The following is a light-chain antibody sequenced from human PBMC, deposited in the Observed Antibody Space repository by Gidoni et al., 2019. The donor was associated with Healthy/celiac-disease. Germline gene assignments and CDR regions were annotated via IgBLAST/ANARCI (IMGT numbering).Light chain of an antibody. CDR2: GAS. V-gene: IGKV3D-15*01. Sequence: EIVMTQSPATLSVSPGERATLSCRASQSVSSHVAWYQQKPGQAPRLLIYGASTRATGIPAGFSGSGSGTEFTLTISSLQSEDFAVYYCQQYNNWPPAYTFGQGTKLEIK. J-gene: IGKJ2*01. CDR1: QSVSSH. CDR3: QQYNNWPPAYT.